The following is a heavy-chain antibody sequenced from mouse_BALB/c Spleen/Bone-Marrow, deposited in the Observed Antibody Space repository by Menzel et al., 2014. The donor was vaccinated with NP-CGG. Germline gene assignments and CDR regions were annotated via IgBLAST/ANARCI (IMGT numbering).Heavy chain of an antibody. V-gene: IGHV14-3*02. J-gene: IGHJ2*01. CDR2: IDPANGNT. CDR1: GFNIEDSY. D-gene: IGHD1-1*01. CDR3: ARNYGSRLGY. Sequence: VQLQQSGAEIVKPGASVKSSCTTSGFNIEDSYIYWMKQRPEQGLEWIGRIDPANGNTKYDPKFQGKAPITVDTSSATANLQLRNLTSEDTAVYYCARNYGSRLGYWGQGTTLTVSS.